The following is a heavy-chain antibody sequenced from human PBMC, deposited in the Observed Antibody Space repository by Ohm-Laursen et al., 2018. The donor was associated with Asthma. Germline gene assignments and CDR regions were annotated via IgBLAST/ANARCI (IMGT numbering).Heavy chain of an antibody. CDR1: GYTFTSYG. J-gene: IGHJ2*01. Sequence: SVKVSCKASGYTFTSYGISWVRQAPGQGLEWMGWISAYNGNTNYAQKLQGRVIMTRNTAISTAYMEQSSLKSEDTAVYYCARPFKTHDHGDYRDFWYFDLWGRGTLVTVSS. V-gene: IGHV1-18*01. CDR3: ARPFKTHDHGDYRDFWYFDL. CDR2: ISAYNGNT. D-gene: IGHD4-17*01.